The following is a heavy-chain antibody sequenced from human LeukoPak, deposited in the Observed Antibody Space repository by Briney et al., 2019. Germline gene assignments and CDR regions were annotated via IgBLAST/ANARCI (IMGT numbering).Heavy chain of an antibody. CDR2: IYYSGST. J-gene: IGHJ4*02. V-gene: IGHV4-59*12. CDR3: AGGLVYDYHYLDS. Sequence: SETLSLTCTVSGGSISSYYWSWIRQPPGKGLEWIGYIYYSGSTNYNPSLKTRVTISVDTSKSQLSLKLSSVTAADTAVYYCAGGLVYDYHYLDSWGQGTLVTVSS. D-gene: IGHD5/OR15-5a*01. CDR1: GGSISSYY.